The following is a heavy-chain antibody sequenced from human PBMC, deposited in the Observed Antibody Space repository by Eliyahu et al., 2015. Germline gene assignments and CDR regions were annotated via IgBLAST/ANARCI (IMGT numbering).Heavy chain of an antibody. D-gene: IGHD3-16*02. V-gene: IGHV4-38-2*01. CDR2: IYHSGST. Sequence: QVQLQESGPGLVKPSETLSLTCVVSGYSISSGYYWGWIRQPPGKGLEWIATIYHSGSTYYNPSFKSRVTISVDTSKNHFSLKLSSVTAADTAVYYCARIWTYPDDAFDPWGQGTLVTVSS. CDR3: ARIWTYPDDAFDP. J-gene: IGHJ5*02. CDR1: GYSISSGYY.